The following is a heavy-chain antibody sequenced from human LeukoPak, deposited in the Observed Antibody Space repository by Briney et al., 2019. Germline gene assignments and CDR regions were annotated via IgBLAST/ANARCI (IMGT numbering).Heavy chain of an antibody. CDR2: MNPNSGNT. Sequence: ASVTVSCKASVYTFTIYDINWVRQAPGQGLEWMGWMNPNSGNTGYAQKFQGRVTMTRNTSISTAYMELSSLRSEDTAVYYCARGLKSRGSSWFDPWGQGTLVTVSS. V-gene: IGHV1-8*01. D-gene: IGHD6-13*01. CDR3: ARGLKSRGSSWFDP. CDR1: VYTFTIYD. J-gene: IGHJ5*02.